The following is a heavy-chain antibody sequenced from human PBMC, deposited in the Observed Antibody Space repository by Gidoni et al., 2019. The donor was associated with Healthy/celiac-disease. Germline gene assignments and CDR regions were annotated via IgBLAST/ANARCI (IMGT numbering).Heavy chain of an antibody. J-gene: IGHJ4*02. CDR3: ARPLTMMGSFDY. CDR2: IWYDGSNT. CDR1: GFTFSSYG. D-gene: IGHD3-22*01. Sequence: QVQLVESGGGVVQTGRSRRRSCAASGFTFSSYGMHWVRQAPGKGREWVEVIWYDGSNTYYADSVKGRFTISRDNSKNTLYLQMNSLRAEDKAVYYCARPLTMMGSFDYWGQGTLVTVSS. V-gene: IGHV3-33*01.